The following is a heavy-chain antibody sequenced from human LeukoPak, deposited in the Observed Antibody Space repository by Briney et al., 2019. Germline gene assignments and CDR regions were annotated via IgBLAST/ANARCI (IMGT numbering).Heavy chain of an antibody. CDR2: IKQDGSEK. CDR3: ARDTYYYDSSGYYFGY. V-gene: IGHV3-7*01. CDR1: GFTFSSYW. Sequence: GGSLRLSCAASGFTFSSYWMSWVRQAPGKGLEWVANIKQDGSEKYYVDSVKGRFTISRDNAKNSLYLQMNSLRAEDTAVYYCARDTYYYDSSGYYFGYWGQGTLVTVSS. J-gene: IGHJ4*02. D-gene: IGHD3-22*01.